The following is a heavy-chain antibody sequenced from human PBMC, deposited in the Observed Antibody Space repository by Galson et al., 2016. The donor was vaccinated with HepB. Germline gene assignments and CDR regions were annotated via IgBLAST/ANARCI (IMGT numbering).Heavy chain of an antibody. Sequence: SVKVSCKASGYTFTDYYLHWVRQAPGQGLEWMGWINPNTGGSRYAENFQGRVTMTRDTSFSTGYWALRRLRSDDTAVYYCARERGPVPNYYESSRKNWFDLWGPGVLVTVSS. CDR3: ARERGPVPNYYESSRKNWFDL. CDR1: GYTFTDYY. J-gene: IGHJ5*02. V-gene: IGHV1-2*02. CDR2: INPNTGGS. D-gene: IGHD3-22*01.